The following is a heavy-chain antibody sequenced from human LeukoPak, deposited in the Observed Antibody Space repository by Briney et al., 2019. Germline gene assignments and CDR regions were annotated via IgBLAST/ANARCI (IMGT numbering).Heavy chain of an antibody. CDR2: SHYSGST. Sequence: SETLSLTCIVSGGSISSSSYYWGWVRQPPGKGLERIGSSHYSGSTHYNPSLKSRVTISVDMSKKQISLKMNSVTAADTAVYYCARQGARGWTVAGLIHPFDYWGQGTLVSVSS. V-gene: IGHV4-39*01. J-gene: IGHJ4*02. D-gene: IGHD6-19*01. CDR1: GGSISSSSYY. CDR3: ARQGARGWTVAGLIHPFDY.